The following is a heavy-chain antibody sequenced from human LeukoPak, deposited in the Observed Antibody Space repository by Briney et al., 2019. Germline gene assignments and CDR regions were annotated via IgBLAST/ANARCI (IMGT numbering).Heavy chain of an antibody. CDR2: IKQDGSEK. J-gene: IGHJ4*02. Sequence: GGSLRLSCAASGFTFSSYWMSWVRQAPGKGLEWVANIKQDGSEKYYVDSVKGRFTISRDNAKNSLYLQMNSLRAEDTAVYYCARDFEVRGELLGLDYWGQGTLVTVSS. V-gene: IGHV3-7*01. D-gene: IGHD1-26*01. CDR3: ARDFEVRGELLGLDY. CDR1: GFTFSSYW.